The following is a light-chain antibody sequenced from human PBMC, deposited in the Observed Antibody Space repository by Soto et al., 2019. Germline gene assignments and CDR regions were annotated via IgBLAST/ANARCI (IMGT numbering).Light chain of an antibody. CDR2: EVS. J-gene: IGLJ2*01. CDR3: SSYTSSNTLV. CDR1: SSDVGAYNY. Sequence: QSALTQPASVSGSPGQSITISCTGTSSDVGAYNYVSWYQQNPGKAPKLMIFEVSDRPSGVSNRFSGSKSGNTASLTISGRQAEDEADYYCSSYTSSNTLVFGGGTQLTVL. V-gene: IGLV2-14*01.